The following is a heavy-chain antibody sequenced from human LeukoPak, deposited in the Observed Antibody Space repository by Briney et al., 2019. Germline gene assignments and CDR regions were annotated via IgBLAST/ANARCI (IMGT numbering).Heavy chain of an antibody. V-gene: IGHV3-30*18. Sequence: QPGRSLRLSCAPSGFTFSSYGMHWVRQAPGKGLEWVAVISYDESNKYYADSVKGRFTISRDNSKNTLYLQMNSLRAEDTAVYFCAKCNSGGLYYFDYWGQGTLVTVSS. D-gene: IGHD2-15*01. J-gene: IGHJ4*02. CDR1: GFTFSSYG. CDR3: AKCNSGGLYYFDY. CDR2: ISYDESNK.